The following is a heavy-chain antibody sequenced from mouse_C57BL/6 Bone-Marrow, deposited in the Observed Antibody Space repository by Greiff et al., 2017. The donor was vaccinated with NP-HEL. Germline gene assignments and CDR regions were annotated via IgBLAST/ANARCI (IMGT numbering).Heavy chain of an antibody. V-gene: IGHV1-19*01. D-gene: IGHD1-1*01. CDR3: ARITTVVETWYFDV. Sequence: EVKLQESGPVLVKPGASVKMSCKASGYTFTDYYMNWVKQSHGKSLEWIGVINPYNGGTSYNQKFKGKATLTVDKSSSTAYMELNSLTSEDSAVYYCARITTVVETWYFDVWGTGTTVTVSS. CDR1: GYTFTDYY. CDR2: INPYNGGT. J-gene: IGHJ1*03.